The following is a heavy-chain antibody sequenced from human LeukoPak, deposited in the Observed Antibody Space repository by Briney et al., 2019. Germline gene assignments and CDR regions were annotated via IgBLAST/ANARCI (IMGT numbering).Heavy chain of an antibody. CDR1: GFTFSSYA. Sequence: GGSLRLSCAASGFTFSSYAMSWVRQAPGKGLEWVSVIYSAGATYYADSVRGRFTISRDNSKNTVYLQMNSLRAEDTAVYYCARDRGTSGYIFDYWGRGTLVTVSS. D-gene: IGHD3-22*01. CDR2: IYSAGAT. J-gene: IGHJ4*02. CDR3: ARDRGTSGYIFDY. V-gene: IGHV3-53*01.